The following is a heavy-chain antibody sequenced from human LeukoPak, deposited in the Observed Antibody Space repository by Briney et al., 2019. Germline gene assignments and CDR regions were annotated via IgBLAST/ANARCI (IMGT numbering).Heavy chain of an antibody. V-gene: IGHV3-30*04. J-gene: IGHJ6*03. D-gene: IGHD2-15*01. CDR1: GYTFSSYA. CDR3: TTDPADNYDYYMDV. Sequence: PGRSLRLSCAASGYTFSSYAMHWVRQAPGKGLEWVAVISSDGSNKYYADSVKGRFTISRDKSKKTLYLQMNSLRAEDTAVYYCTTDPADNYDYYMDVWGKGTTVTVSS. CDR2: ISSDGSNK.